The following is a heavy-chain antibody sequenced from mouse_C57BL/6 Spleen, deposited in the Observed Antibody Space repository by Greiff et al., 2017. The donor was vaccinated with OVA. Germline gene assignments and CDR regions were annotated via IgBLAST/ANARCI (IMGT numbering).Heavy chain of an antibody. J-gene: IGHJ2*01. Sequence: EVQLQESGPGLVKPSQSLSLTCSVTGYSITSGYYWNWIRQFPGNKLEWMGYISYDGSNNYNPSLKNRISITRDTSKNQFFLKLNSVTTEDTATYYCARGGNYFYYFDYWGQGTTLTVSS. CDR3: ARGGNYFYYFDY. D-gene: IGHD2-1*01. CDR1: GYSITSGYY. CDR2: ISYDGSN. V-gene: IGHV3-6*01.